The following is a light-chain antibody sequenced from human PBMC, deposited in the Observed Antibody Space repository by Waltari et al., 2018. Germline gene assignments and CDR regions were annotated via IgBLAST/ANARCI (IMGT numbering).Light chain of an antibody. CDR3: MQARQTPWT. J-gene: IGKJ1*01. CDR2: LIS. V-gene: IGKV2-28*01. CDR1: QSLLHSSGNTF. Sequence: DIVMTQSPLSLSVTPGEPASISCRSSQSLLHSSGNTFLDWYLQKPGQSPQLLIYLISNRAAGVPDRFSGSGSSTDFTLKFSRVEAEDVGVYFCMQARQTPWTFGQGTKVEIK.